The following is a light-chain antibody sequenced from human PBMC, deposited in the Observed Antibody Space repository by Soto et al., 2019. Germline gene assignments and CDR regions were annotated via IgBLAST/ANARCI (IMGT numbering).Light chain of an antibody. CDR1: QGIRND. V-gene: IGKV1-17*01. J-gene: IGKJ4*02. Sequence: DIQMTQSPSSLSASVGDRVTITCRASQGIRNDLGWYQQKPGKAPKRLIYDASSVQSGVPSRFSVSGCGTEFTLTISSLQTGDLATSYSLQHNSYPPTSSGGIKVETK. CDR3: LQHNSYPPT. CDR2: DAS.